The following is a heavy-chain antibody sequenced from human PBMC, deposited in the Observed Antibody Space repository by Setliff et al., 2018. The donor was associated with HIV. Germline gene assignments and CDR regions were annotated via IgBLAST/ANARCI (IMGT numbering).Heavy chain of an antibody. Sequence: GASVKVSCVASGFPFNSYAMCWVRQAPGKGLEWVSGIGGSGGRTIYADSVKGRFTISKDTSKNTVYLQMSSLRADDTAVYYCAQLARPLITVAGRGYYMDVWGKGTTVTVSS. D-gene: IGHD6-19*01. CDR2: IGGSGGRT. CDR3: AQLARPLITVAGRGYYMDV. J-gene: IGHJ6*03. V-gene: IGHV3-23*01. CDR1: GFPFNSYA.